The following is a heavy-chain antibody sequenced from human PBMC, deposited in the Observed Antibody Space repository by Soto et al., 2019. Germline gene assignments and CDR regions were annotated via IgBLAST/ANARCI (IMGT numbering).Heavy chain of an antibody. CDR2: INAGGGST. D-gene: IGHD4-4*01. V-gene: IGHV1-46*01. CDR1: GYTFTNYY. J-gene: IGHJ6*02. Sequence: QVQLVQSGAEVKKPGASVKVSCKASGYTFTNYYINWVRQAPGQGLEWMGIINAGGGSTSYAQKFKGRVTMTRDTSTSTVYMQLRSLRSEDTAVYYWARDLAGFTTVLYFSGMDVWGQGTTVTVSS. CDR3: ARDLAGFTTVLYFSGMDV.